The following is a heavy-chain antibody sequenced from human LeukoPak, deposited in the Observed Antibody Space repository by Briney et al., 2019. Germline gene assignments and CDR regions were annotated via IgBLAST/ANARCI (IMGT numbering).Heavy chain of an antibody. CDR2: IYYSGST. J-gene: IGHJ6*02. CDR1: GGSISSGDHY. Sequence: SETLSLTCTVSGGSISSGDHYWSWIRQPPGKGLEWIGYIYYSGSTYYNPSLKSRVTISVDTSKNQFSLKLSSVTAADTAVYYCARDPILTGYYYYGMDVWGQGTTVTVSS. V-gene: IGHV4-30-4*08. D-gene: IGHD3-9*01. CDR3: ARDPILTGYYYYGMDV.